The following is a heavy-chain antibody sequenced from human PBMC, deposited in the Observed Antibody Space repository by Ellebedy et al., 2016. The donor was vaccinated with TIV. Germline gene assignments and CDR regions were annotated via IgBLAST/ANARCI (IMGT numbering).Heavy chain of an antibody. D-gene: IGHD3-10*01. J-gene: IGHJ3*02. Sequence: SETLSLTXTVSGGSISSYYWSWIRQPPGKGLEWIGYIYYSGSTNYNPSLKSRVTISVDTSKNQFSLKLSSVTAADTAVYYCARRGGFGELLPTMAFDIWGQGTMVTVSS. CDR1: GGSISSYY. V-gene: IGHV4-59*01. CDR2: IYYSGST. CDR3: ARRGGFGELLPTMAFDI.